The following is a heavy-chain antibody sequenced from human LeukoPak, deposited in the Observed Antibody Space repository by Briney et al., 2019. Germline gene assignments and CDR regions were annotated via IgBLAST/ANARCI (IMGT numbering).Heavy chain of an antibody. Sequence: PSETLSLTCTVSGGSISSSSYYWGWIRQPPGKGLEWIGSISYSGSTHYNLSLKSRVTISVDTSKNQFSLRLSSVTAADTAVYYCARRFSSGWYHFDYWGQGTLVTVSS. V-gene: IGHV4-39*07. CDR1: GGSISSSSYY. CDR3: ARRFSSGWYHFDY. CDR2: ISYSGST. J-gene: IGHJ4*02. D-gene: IGHD6-19*01.